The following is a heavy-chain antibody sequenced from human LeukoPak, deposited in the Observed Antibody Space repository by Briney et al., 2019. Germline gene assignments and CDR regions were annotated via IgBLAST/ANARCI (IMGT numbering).Heavy chain of an antibody. CDR3: ARVRIAVAGKYYFDY. Sequence: ASVKVSFKASGYTFTVCYMHWVRQAPGQGLEWMGWINPNSGGTNYAQKFQGRATMTRDTSISTAYMELSRLRSDDTAVYYCARVRIAVAGKYYFDYWGQGTLVTVSS. CDR1: GYTFTVCY. V-gene: IGHV1-2*02. D-gene: IGHD6-19*01. CDR2: INPNSGGT. J-gene: IGHJ4*02.